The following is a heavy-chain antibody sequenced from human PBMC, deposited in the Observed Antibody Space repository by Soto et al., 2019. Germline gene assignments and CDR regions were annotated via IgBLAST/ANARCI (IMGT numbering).Heavy chain of an antibody. CDR3: GRFDGAKSREIVDY. V-gene: IGHV4-59*01. CDR1: GGSITPSY. CDR2: IYHTGSV. D-gene: IGHD2-8*01. Sequence: QVQLQESGPGLVKPSETLSLTCTVSGGSITPSYWSWIRQPPGKGLEWIGYIYHTGSVNYIPSLRGRVTMAVYTSKNQFSLKLSSVTAADTAVYYCGRFDGAKSREIVDYWGQGTLVTVSS. J-gene: IGHJ4*02.